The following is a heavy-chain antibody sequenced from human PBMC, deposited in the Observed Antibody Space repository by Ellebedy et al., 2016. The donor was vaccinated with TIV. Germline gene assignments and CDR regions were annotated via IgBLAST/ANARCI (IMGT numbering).Heavy chain of an antibody. CDR2: IRYDGSNK. CDR1: GFTFSSYG. CDR3: AKDHGYNPRGVDY. J-gene: IGHJ4*02. D-gene: IGHD5-24*01. V-gene: IGHV3-30*02. Sequence: PGGSLRLSCAASGFTFSSYGMHWVRQAPGKGLEWVAFIRYDGSNKYYADSVKGRFTISRDNSKNTLYLQMNSLRAEDTAVYYCAKDHGYNPRGVDYWGQGTLVTVSS.